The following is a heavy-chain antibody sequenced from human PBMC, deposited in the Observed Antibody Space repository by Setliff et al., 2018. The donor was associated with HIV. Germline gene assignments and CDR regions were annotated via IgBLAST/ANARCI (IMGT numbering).Heavy chain of an antibody. CDR1: GYTFTSYG. CDR3: AKITIFGVVIITFDY. D-gene: IGHD3-3*01. Sequence: ASVKVSCKASGYTFTSYGISWVRQAPGQGLEWMGWISAYNGNTNYAQKLQGRVTMTTDTSTSTAYMELRSLRSDDTAVYYCAKITIFGVVIITFDYWGQGTLVTSPQ. V-gene: IGHV1-18*01. CDR2: ISAYNGNT. J-gene: IGHJ4*02.